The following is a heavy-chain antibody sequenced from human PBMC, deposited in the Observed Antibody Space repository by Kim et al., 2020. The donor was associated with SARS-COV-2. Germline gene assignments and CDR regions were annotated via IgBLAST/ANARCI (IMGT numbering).Heavy chain of an antibody. V-gene: IGHV3-74*01. D-gene: IGHD2-15*01. Sequence: YSDAVKCRYTISRDNAKNTLDLQMNSLRADDTATYYCVRDKYWTPDYWGQGTLVTVS. CDR3: VRDKYWTPDY. J-gene: IGHJ4*02.